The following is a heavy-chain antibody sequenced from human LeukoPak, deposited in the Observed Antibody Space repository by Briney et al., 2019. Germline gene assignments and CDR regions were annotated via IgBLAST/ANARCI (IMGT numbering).Heavy chain of an antibody. J-gene: IGHJ3*02. Sequence: GRSLRLSCAASGFTFSSYAMHWVRQAPGKGLEWAAVISYDGSNKYYADSVKGRFTISRDNSKNTLYLQMNSPRAEDTAVYYCARAAGDAFDIWGQGTMVTVSS. CDR3: ARAAGDAFDI. V-gene: IGHV3-30*04. CDR2: ISYDGSNK. CDR1: GFTFSSYA. D-gene: IGHD6-13*01.